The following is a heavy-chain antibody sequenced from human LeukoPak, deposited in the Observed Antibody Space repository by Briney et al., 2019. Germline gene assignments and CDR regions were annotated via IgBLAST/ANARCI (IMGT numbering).Heavy chain of an antibody. V-gene: IGHV1-69*13. D-gene: IGHD2-21*01. CDR2: IIPLFGTA. CDR1: GGTFSSFA. CDR3: ARLMTSYYYFDY. J-gene: IGHJ4*02. Sequence: ASVKVSCKPSGGTFSSFAISWVRQAPGQGREWMGGIIPLFGTATYSQMFQGRVTITSDESTSTAYMDLSSLKSEDTAVYYCARLMTSYYYFDYWGQGTLVTVSS.